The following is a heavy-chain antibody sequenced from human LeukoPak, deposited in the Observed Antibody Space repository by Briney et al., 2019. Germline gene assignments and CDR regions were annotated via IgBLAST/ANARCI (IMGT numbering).Heavy chain of an antibody. CDR2: ISDSGDTT. D-gene: IGHD6-13*01. CDR3: AKGNLPIIAAAGLFDY. Sequence: PGGSLRLSCAASGVTITTYGMSWVRPAPGKGLEWVSAISDSGDTTYYADSVKGRFTISRDNSKNTLYLQMNSLRAEDTAVYYCAKGNLPIIAAAGLFDYWGQGTLVTVSS. J-gene: IGHJ4*02. CDR1: GVTITTYG. V-gene: IGHV3-23*01.